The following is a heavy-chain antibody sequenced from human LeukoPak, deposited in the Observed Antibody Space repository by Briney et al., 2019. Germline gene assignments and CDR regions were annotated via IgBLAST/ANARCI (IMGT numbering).Heavy chain of an antibody. Sequence: GGSLRLACAASGFTFSDYYMSWIRQAPGKGLECISYISSSGSTIYYADSVKGRFTISRDNAKNSLYLQMNSLRAEDTALYYCAKDRSYASGDYMDVWGKGTTVTISS. V-gene: IGHV3-11*01. J-gene: IGHJ6*03. CDR2: ISSSGSTI. CDR1: GFTFSDYY. CDR3: AKDRSYASGDYMDV. D-gene: IGHD3-10*01.